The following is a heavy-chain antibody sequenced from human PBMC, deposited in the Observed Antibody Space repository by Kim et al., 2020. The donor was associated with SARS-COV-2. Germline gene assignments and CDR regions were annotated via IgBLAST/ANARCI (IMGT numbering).Heavy chain of an antibody. J-gene: IGHJ6*02. D-gene: IGHD2-15*01. CDR3: ARELYGGNSYYGMDV. V-gene: IGHV3-53*01. Sequence: ADSGKGRFTISRDNSKNTLYLQMNSLRAEDTAVYYCARELYGGNSYYGMDVWGQGTTVTVSS.